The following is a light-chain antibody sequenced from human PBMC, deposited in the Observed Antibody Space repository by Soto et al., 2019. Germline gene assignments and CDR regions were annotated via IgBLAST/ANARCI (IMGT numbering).Light chain of an antibody. Sequence: QSALTQTASVSGSLGQSITISCTGTSSDVGGYNYVSWYQQHPGKAPKLMIYEVSNRPSGVSNRFSGSKSGNTASLTISGLQAEDEADYYCSSYTSSSTWVFGGGTKLTVL. CDR2: EVS. J-gene: IGLJ3*02. CDR3: SSYTSSSTWV. V-gene: IGLV2-14*01. CDR1: SSDVGGYNY.